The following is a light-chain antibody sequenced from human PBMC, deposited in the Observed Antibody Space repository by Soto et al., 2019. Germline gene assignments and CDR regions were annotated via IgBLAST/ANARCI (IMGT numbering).Light chain of an antibody. CDR2: GAS. CDR3: QQGYSISWT. CDR1: QSISSW. V-gene: IGKV1-39*01. J-gene: IGKJ1*01. Sequence: DIQMTQSPSTLSASVGDRVTITCRASQSISSWLAWYQQRPGKAPKVLIYGASTLQSGVPSRFSGSGSGTEFTLTISSLQPEDFATYYCQQGYSISWTFGQGTKVDTK.